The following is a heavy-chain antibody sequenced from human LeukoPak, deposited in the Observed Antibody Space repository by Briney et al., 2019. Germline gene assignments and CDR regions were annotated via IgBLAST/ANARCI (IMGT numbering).Heavy chain of an antibody. V-gene: IGHV4-34*01. CDR3: ARGRRSRIPLGAFDY. Sequence: SETLSLTCAVYGGSFSGYYWSWIRQPPGKGLEWIGEINHSGSTNYNPSLKSRVTISVDTSKNQFSLKLRSVTAADTAVYYCARGRRSRIPLGAFDYWGQGTLVTVSS. CDR2: INHSGST. CDR1: GGSFSGYY. D-gene: IGHD1-26*01. J-gene: IGHJ4*02.